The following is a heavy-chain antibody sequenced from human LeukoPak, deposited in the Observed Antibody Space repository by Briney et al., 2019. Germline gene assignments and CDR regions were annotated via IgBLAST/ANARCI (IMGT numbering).Heavy chain of an antibody. D-gene: IGHD3-3*01. Sequence: GGSLRLSCAASGFTFSSYWMSWVRQAPGKGLEWVANIKQDGSEKYYVDSVKGRFTISRDNAKNSLYLQMNSLRAEDTAVYYCARNLYYDFWSGYLHAFDIWGQGTMVTVSS. J-gene: IGHJ3*02. CDR3: ARNLYYDFWSGYLHAFDI. CDR1: GFTFSSYW. V-gene: IGHV3-7*01. CDR2: IKQDGSEK.